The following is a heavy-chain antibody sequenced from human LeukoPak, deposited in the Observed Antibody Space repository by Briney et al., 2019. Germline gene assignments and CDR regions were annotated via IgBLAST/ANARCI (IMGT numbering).Heavy chain of an antibody. V-gene: IGHV3-23*01. J-gene: IGHJ3*02. D-gene: IGHD1-1*01. CDR1: GFTFSSYA. CDR3: AKSLFTSATGTGRAFHI. CDR2: ISGSGGSI. Sequence: PGGSLRLSCAASGFTFSSYAMSWVRQAPGKGLEWVSDISGSGGSIGYADSVKGRFTISRDNPKNTLFLQMNDLRVEDTAKFYCAKSLFTSATGTGRAFHIWGQGTMVSVSS.